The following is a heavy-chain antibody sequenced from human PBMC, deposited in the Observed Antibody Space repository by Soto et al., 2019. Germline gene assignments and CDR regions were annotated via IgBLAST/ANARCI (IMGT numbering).Heavy chain of an antibody. CDR3: ARDTGSSWSTFDY. D-gene: IGHD6-13*01. J-gene: IGHJ4*02. CDR1: GDSVSSNSAA. Sequence: QVQLQQSGPGLVKPSQTLSLTCAISGDSVSSNSAAWNWFRQSPSRGLEWLGRTFYRSTWYNDYAVSVRSRMTINPDTSKNQFSLPLNSVTPEDTAVYFCARDTGSSWSTFDYWGQGTLVTVSS. V-gene: IGHV6-1*01. CDR2: TFYRSTWYN.